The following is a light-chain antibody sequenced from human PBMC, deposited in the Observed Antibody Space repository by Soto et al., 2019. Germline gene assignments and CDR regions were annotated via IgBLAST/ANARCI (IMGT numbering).Light chain of an antibody. CDR3: QQYNNWPWT. CDR1: QSVSNN. Sequence: EIVMTQSPATLSVSPGERATLSCRASQSVSNNLAWYHQKPGQAPRLLIFGASTRATGIPARFSGSGSGTEFTLTISSLQSEDFDVYYCQQYNNWPWTLGQGTKVDIK. V-gene: IGKV3-15*01. J-gene: IGKJ1*01. CDR2: GAS.